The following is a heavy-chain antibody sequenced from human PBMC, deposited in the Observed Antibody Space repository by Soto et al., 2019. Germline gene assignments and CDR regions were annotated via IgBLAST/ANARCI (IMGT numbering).Heavy chain of an antibody. CDR3: DRDGIAARPGVDL. CDR2: IYYSVST. CDR1: GGSISSGDYY. D-gene: IGHD6-13*01. V-gene: IGHV4-30-4*01. J-gene: IGHJ6*02. Sequence: SETLSLTCTVSGGSISSGDYYWSWIRQPPGKGLEWIGYIYYSVSTYYNPSLKSRVTISVDTAKNQFSLKLSSVTAADTAAYYCDRDGIAARPGVDLWGQGTKVTVSS.